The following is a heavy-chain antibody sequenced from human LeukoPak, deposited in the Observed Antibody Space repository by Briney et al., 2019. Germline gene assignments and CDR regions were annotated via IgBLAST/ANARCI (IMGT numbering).Heavy chain of an antibody. V-gene: IGHV4-59*01. CDR2: IYYTGST. Sequence: PSETLSLTCTVSGGSISTYYWSWIRQPPGKGLEWIGYIYYTGSTEHNPSLKSRVTLSVDTSKNQFSLRLNSVTAADTAVYYCARSYGSGSYFDYWGQGTLVTVSS. J-gene: IGHJ4*02. CDR1: GGSISTYY. CDR3: ARSYGSGSYFDY. D-gene: IGHD3-10*01.